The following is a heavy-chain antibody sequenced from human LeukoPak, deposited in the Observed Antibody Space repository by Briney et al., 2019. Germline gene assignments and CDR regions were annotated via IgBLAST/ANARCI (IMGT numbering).Heavy chain of an antibody. CDR3: VRSRRDGYNYLDY. CDR1: GGSISSYY. V-gene: IGHV4-59*01. D-gene: IGHD5-24*01. J-gene: IGHJ4*02. CDR2: IYDSGIT. Sequence: SETLSLTCTVSGGSISSYYWSWIRQPPGKGLEWIGYIYDSGITNYNPSLKSRVTISVDTSKNQLSLKLSSVTAADTAVYYCVRSRRDGYNYLDYWGQGTLVTVSS.